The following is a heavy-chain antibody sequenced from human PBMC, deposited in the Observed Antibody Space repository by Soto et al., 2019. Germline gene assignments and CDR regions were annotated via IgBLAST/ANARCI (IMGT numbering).Heavy chain of an antibody. D-gene: IGHD4-17*01. J-gene: IGHJ4*02. V-gene: IGHV3-30-3*01. CDR1: GFTFSSYA. CDR3: ASTVTTSLDY. CDR2: ISYDGSNK. Sequence: QVPLVESGGGVVQPGRSLRLSCAASGFTFSSYAMHWVRQAPGKGLEWVAVISYDGSNKYYADSVKGRFTISRDNSKNTLYLQMNSLRAEDTAVYYCASTVTTSLDYWGQGTLVTVSS.